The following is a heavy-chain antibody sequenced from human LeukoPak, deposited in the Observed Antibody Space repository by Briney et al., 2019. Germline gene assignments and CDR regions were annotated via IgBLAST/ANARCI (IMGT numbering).Heavy chain of an antibody. J-gene: IGHJ4*02. V-gene: IGHV1-69*05. D-gene: IGHD1-26*01. CDR2: IIPIFDTA. CDR3: ASKVVGTTYFDY. CDR1: GGTLSSYA. Sequence: GASVKVSCKASGGTLSSYAISWVRQTPGEGLEWMGGIIPIFDTANYAQKFQGRVTIATDESTSTAYMELSSLRSEDTAVYYCASKVVGTTYFDYWGQGTLVTVSS.